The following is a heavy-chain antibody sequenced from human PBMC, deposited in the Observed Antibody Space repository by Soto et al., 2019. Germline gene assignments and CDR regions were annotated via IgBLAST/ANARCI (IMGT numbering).Heavy chain of an antibody. J-gene: IGHJ3*02. D-gene: IGHD3-22*01. CDR3: AREGNYDSSGYYPPDAFDI. CDR2: IIPIFGTA. V-gene: IGHV1-69*13. CDR1: GGTFSSYA. Sequence: ASVKVSCKASGGTFSSYAISWVRQAPGQGLEWMGGIIPIFGTANYAQKFQGRVTITADESTSTAYMELSSLRSEDTAVYYCAREGNYDSSGYYPPDAFDIWGQGTMVTVSS.